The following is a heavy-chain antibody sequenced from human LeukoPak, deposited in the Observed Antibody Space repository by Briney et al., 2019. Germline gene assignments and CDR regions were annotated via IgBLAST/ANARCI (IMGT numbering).Heavy chain of an antibody. J-gene: IGHJ4*02. CDR1: GGSISTYY. CDR3: ARATNWELLAGFDY. CDR2: IYTSGST. Sequence: SETLSLTCTVPGGSISTYYLSWIRQPAGKGLEWIGRIYTSGSTNYNPSLKSRVTMSVDTSKNQFSLKLSSVTAADTAVYYCARATNWELLAGFDYWGQGTLVTVSS. D-gene: IGHD1-26*01. V-gene: IGHV4-4*07.